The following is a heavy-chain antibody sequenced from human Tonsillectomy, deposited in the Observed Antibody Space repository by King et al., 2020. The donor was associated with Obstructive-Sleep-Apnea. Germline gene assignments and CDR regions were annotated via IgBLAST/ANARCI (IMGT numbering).Heavy chain of an antibody. CDR2: IKKDGSEK. CDR1: GFTFSDYW. Sequence: EVQLVESGGGLVQSGGSLRLSCAASGFTFSDYWMTWVRQAPGKGLEWVANIKKDGSEKYYVDSVKGRFTISRDNADNSLSLQMDSLRAEDTAVYYCAKGSYRHDYWGQGTLVTVSS. D-gene: IGHD3-16*02. V-gene: IGHV3-7*01. J-gene: IGHJ4*02. CDR3: AKGSYRHDY.